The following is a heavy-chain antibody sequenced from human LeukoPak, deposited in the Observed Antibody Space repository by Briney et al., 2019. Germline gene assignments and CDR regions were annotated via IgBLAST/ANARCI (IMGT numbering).Heavy chain of an antibody. CDR2: IYGGGST. CDR1: GFTVSSNY. V-gene: IGHV3-53*01. J-gene: IGHJ4*02. CDR3: ASWPGGWYGEDY. D-gene: IGHD6-19*01. Sequence: GGSLRLSCAASGFTVSSNYMSWVRQAPGKGLEWVSVIYGGGSTYYADSVKGRFTISRDNSKNSLYLQMNSLRAEDTAVYYCASWPGGWYGEDYWGQGTLVTVSS.